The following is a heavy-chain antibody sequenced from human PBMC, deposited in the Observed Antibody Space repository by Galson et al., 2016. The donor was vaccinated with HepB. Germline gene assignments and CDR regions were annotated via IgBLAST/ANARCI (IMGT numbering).Heavy chain of an antibody. J-gene: IGHJ4*02. CDR3: ARDTHDYGDSGPDY. CDR1: GFTLSKYH. D-gene: IGHD4-17*01. Sequence: SLRLSCAASGFTLSKYHMHWVRQAPGKGLVWVSRINNDGSRTDYADSMKGRFTISRDNAKNTLSLQMDSLGVEDTAVYYCARDTHDYGDSGPDYWGQGTLVTVSS. V-gene: IGHV3-74*01. CDR2: INNDGSRT.